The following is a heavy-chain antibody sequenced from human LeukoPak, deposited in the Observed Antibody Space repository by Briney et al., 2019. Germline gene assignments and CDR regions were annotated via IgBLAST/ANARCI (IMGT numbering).Heavy chain of an antibody. CDR2: MNQDGSAR. CDR1: GFTFSSYG. V-gene: IGHV3-7*01. CDR3: ARDNTPAVDY. Sequence: GGSLRLSCAASGFTFSSYGLHWVRQAPGKGLEWVANMNQDGSARYYVDSVKGRFTISRDNAKNSLYLQMNSLRPEDTAVYYCARDNTPAVDYWGQGTLVTVSS. D-gene: IGHD2-2*01. J-gene: IGHJ4*02.